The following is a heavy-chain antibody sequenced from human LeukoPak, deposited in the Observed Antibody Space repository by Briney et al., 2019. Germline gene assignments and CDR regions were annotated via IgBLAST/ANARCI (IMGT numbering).Heavy chain of an antibody. V-gene: IGHV4-59*01. D-gene: IGHD3-22*01. J-gene: IGHJ3*02. CDR1: DDSMRGYY. CDR3: TRGGPNSSGYAADGFDI. Sequence: SETLSLTCTVSDDSMRGYYWSWIRQPPEEGLEWIAHIYYTGSANYNPSLKSRVIISVDTSNNQFSLELSSVTATDAGVYFCTRGGPNSSGYAADGFDIWGQGTMVAVSS. CDR2: IYYTGSA.